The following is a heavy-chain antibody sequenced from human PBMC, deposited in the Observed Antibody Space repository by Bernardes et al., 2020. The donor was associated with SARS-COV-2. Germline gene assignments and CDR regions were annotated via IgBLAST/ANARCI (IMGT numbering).Heavy chain of an antibody. V-gene: IGHV3-74*01. J-gene: IGHJ4*02. CDR1: GFTFSRHW. D-gene: IGHD3-3*01. CDR2: IRNDGSSR. CDR3: ARDSTIFGVALDF. Sequence: GGSLRLSCAASGFTFSRHWMHWVRQAPGKGLVWVSYIRNDGSSRNYAESVKGRFTISRDNAKNTLYLEMNSLRAEDTAMYYCARDSTIFGVALDFWGQGTLVTVSS.